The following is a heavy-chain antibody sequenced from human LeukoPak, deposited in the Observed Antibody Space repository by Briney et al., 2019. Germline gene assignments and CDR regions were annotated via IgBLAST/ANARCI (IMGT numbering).Heavy chain of an antibody. J-gene: IGHJ6*02. CDR1: GYSFASYW. D-gene: IGHD2-15*01. CDR3: ARLGYCSGGSCYSAYHYGMDV. V-gene: IGHV5-51*01. CDR2: IYPGDSDT. Sequence: GESLKISCKGSGYSFASYWIGWVRQMPGKGLEWMGIIYPGDSDTRYSPSFQGQVTISVDKSISTAYLQWSSLKASDTAIFYCARLGYCSGGSCYSAYHYGMDVWGQGTTVIVSS.